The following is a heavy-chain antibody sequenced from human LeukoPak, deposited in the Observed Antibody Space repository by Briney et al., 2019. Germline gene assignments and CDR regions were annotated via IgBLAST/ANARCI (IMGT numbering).Heavy chain of an antibody. CDR2: IYSGGST. CDR3: ARDPGGWFGAQSYGMDV. Sequence: GGSLRLSCAASGFTFSSYAMSWVRQAPGKGLEWVSVIYSGGSTYYADSVRGRFTISRHNSKNTLYLQMNSLRAEDTAVYYCARDPGGWFGAQSYGMDVWGQGTTVTVSS. CDR1: GFTFSSYA. D-gene: IGHD3-10*01. J-gene: IGHJ6*02. V-gene: IGHV3-53*04.